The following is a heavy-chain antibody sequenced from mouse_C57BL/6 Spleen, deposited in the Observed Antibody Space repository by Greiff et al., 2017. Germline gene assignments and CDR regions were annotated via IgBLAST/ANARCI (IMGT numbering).Heavy chain of an antibody. CDR1: GFSLTSYA. D-gene: IGHD2-2*01. V-gene: IGHV2-9-1*01. Sequence: VKLQESGPGLVAPSQSLSITCTVSGFSLTSYAISWVRQPPGKGLEWLGVIWTGGGKNSNSALKSRLSISKDNSKSQVFLKMNSLQTDDTARYYCASEYGYDEAWFAYWGQGTLVTVSA. J-gene: IGHJ3*01. CDR3: ASEYGYDEAWFAY. CDR2: IWTGGGK.